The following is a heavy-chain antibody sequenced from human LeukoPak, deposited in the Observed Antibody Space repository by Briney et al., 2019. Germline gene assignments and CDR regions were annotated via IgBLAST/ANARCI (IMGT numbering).Heavy chain of an antibody. Sequence: SQTLPLTCAISGDSVSSNNAAWVWIRQSPSGGLEWLGRTYYRSKWYHDYAVSVKSRISFNPDTSKNQFFLQLNSVTPEDTAVYYCARDVNGAFTRSWFDPWGQGTRVTVS. CDR1: GDSVSSNNAA. CDR3: ARDVNGAFTRSWFDP. D-gene: IGHD4-17*01. V-gene: IGHV6-1*01. J-gene: IGHJ5*02. CDR2: TYYRSKWYH.